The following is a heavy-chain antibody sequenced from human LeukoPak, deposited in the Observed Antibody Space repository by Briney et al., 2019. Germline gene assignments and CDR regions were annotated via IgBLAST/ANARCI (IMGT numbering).Heavy chain of an antibody. CDR2: INHSGST. V-gene: IGHV4-34*01. D-gene: IGHD6-6*01. J-gene: IGHJ4*02. CDR3: AREYSSSPTFDY. CDR1: GGSFSGYY. Sequence: SETLSLTCAVYGGSFSGYYWSWIRQPPGKGLEWIGEINHSGSTNYNPSLKSRVTISVDTSKNQFSPKLSSVTAADTAVYYCAREYSSSPTFDYWGQGTLVTVSS.